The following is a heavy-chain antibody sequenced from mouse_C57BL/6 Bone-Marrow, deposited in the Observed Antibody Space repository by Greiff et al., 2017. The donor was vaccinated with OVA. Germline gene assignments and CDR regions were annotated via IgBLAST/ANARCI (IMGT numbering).Heavy chain of an antibody. J-gene: IGHJ1*03. CDR2: IYPGGGYT. D-gene: IGHD1-1*01. V-gene: IGHV1-63*01. Sequence: QVQLKESGAELVRPGPSVKMSCKASGYTFTNYWIGWAKQRPGHGLEWIGDIYPGGGYTNYNEKFKGKATLTADKSSSTAYMQFSSLTSEDSAIYYCARSNYYGSSSWYFDVWGTGTTVTVSS. CDR1: GYTFTNYW. CDR3: ARSNYYGSSSWYFDV.